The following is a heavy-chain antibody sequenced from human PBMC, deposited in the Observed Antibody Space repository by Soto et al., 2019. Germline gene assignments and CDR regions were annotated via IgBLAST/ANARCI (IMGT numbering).Heavy chain of an antibody. CDR2: IIPIFGTA. D-gene: IGHD2-2*02. V-gene: IGHV1-69*13. CDR3: ASSGYCSSTSCYTGYDY. CDR1: GGTFSSYA. J-gene: IGHJ4*02. Sequence: RASVKVSCKASGGTFSSYAISWVRQAPGQGLEWMGGIIPIFGTANYAQKFQGRVTITADESTSTAYMELSSLRSEDTAVYYCASSGYCSSTSCYTGYDYWGQGTLVTVSS.